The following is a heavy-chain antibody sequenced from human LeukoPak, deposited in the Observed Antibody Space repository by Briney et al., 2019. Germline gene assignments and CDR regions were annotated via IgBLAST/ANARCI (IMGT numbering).Heavy chain of an antibody. J-gene: IGHJ3*02. Sequence: PSQTLSLTCTVSGVSISSGDYYWSWIRQPPGKGLEWIGYIYYSGSTYYNPSLKSRVTISVDTSKNQFSLKLSSVTAADTAVYYCARRSVVGYCSGGSCQDAFDIWGQGTMVTVSS. CDR1: GVSISSGDYY. D-gene: IGHD2-15*01. CDR3: ARRSVVGYCSGGSCQDAFDI. CDR2: IYYSGST. V-gene: IGHV4-30-4*01.